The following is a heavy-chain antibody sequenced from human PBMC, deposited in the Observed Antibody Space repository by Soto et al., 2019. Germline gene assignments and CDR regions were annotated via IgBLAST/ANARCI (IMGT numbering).Heavy chain of an antibody. Sequence: SETRSLTCAVYGGSFSDFYWSWIRQPPGKGLEWIGEINHSGSTNYNPSLESRVTILLDTSKNQFSLNLNSVTAADTAVYYCARGIGALWSGYQKGSNVNYMDVWGKGTTVTVSS. J-gene: IGHJ6*03. D-gene: IGHD3-3*01. CDR1: GGSFSDFY. CDR3: ARGIGALWSGYQKGSNVNYMDV. CDR2: INHSGST. V-gene: IGHV4-34*01.